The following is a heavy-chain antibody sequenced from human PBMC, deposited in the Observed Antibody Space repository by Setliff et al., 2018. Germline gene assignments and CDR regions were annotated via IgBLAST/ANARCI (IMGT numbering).Heavy chain of an antibody. CDR1: GYSISSGYY. Sequence: SETLSLTCAVSGYSISSGYYWGWIRQPPGKGLEWIGSIDHSGSTHYNPSLKSQVTISVDTAKNQFSLKLRSVTAADTAVYYRGAFDYWGQGTLVTVSS. CDR3: GAFDY. CDR2: IDHSGST. J-gene: IGHJ4*02. V-gene: IGHV4-38-2*01. D-gene: IGHD3-10*01.